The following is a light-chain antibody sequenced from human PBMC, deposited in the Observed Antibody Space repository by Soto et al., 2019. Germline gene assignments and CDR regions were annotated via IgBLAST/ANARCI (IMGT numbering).Light chain of an antibody. CDR1: SSDVGGYNY. CDR2: EVN. CDR3: SSYAGSRNV. Sequence: QSALTQPPSASGSPGQSVAISCTGTSSDVGGYNYVSWYQQHPGKAPKLMIYEVNKRPSGVPDRFSGSKSGNTASLTVSGLQAEDEADYYFSSYAGSRNVFGTGTKLTVL. V-gene: IGLV2-8*01. J-gene: IGLJ1*01.